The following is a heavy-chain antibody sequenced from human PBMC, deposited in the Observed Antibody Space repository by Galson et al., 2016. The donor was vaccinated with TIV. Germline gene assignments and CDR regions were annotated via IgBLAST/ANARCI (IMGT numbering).Heavy chain of an antibody. D-gene: IGHD5-18*01. CDR1: GFTFSIYA. Sequence: SLRLSCAASGFTFSIYAMSWVRQAPGKGLEWVSGIGYNGVTASYAESVKGRFTISRDTSKNTLHLQMNSLRVDDTAVYFCERERGVLIDTGTIEYWGQGTLGTVSS. CDR3: ERERGVLIDTGTIEY. J-gene: IGHJ4*02. V-gene: IGHV3-23*01. CDR2: IGYNGVTA.